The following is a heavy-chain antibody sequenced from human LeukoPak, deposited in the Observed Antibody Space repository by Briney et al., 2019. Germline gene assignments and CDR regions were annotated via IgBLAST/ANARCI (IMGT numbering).Heavy chain of an antibody. Sequence: SETLSLTCTVSGGSISIYYWSWIRQPPGKGLEWIGHIYYSGITNYNPSLKSRVTMSVDTSKNQFSLKLSSVSAADTAVYSCARHSGSGSYFLPTKWFDPWGQGTLVTVSS. V-gene: IGHV4-59*01. CDR2: IYYSGIT. D-gene: IGHD3-10*01. CDR1: GGSISIYY. J-gene: IGHJ5*02. CDR3: ARHSGSGSYFLPTKWFDP.